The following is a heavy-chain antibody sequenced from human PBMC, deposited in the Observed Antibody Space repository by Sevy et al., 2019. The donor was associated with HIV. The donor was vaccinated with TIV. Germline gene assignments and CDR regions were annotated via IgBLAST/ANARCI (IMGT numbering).Heavy chain of an antibody. D-gene: IGHD3-22*01. CDR1: GFTVSNNY. J-gene: IGHJ4*02. CDR3: ERVTTSRFYYDTFGYQPYYFDY. V-gene: IGHV3-53*01. CDR2: IYSGGDT. Sequence: GGSLRLSCAASGFTVSNNYMSWVRQAPGKGLEWVSIIYSGGDTFYPDSVQGRFTSSRDKSKNTLFLQMNSLSAEDKALYFCERVTTSRFYYDTFGYQPYYFDYWGQGTLVTVSS.